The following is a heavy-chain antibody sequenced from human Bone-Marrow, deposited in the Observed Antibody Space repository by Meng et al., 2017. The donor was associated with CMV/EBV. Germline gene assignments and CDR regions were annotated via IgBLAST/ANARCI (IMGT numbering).Heavy chain of an antibody. J-gene: IGHJ6*02. CDR2: VGAGGDNT. CDR1: GFTFSSYA. CDR3: ARALTRATIFGVENYYGMDV. Sequence: GESLKISCAASGFTFSSYAMSWVRQAPGKGLEWVSSVGAGGDNTYHANSVKGRFTISRDNSKNTLYLQMNSLRAEDTAVYYCARALTRATIFGVENYYGMDVWGQGTTVTVSS. D-gene: IGHD3-3*01. V-gene: IGHV3-23*01.